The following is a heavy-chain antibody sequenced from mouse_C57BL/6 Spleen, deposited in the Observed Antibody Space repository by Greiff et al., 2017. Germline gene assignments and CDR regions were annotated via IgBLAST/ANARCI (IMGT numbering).Heavy chain of an antibody. Sequence: EVQLQQSGPELVKPGASVKISCKASGYTFTDYYMNWVKQSHGKSLEWIGDINPNNGGTSYNQKFKGKATLTVDKSSSTAYMELRSLTSEDSAVYYCAKGSSGYPFDYWGQGTTLTVSS. CDR2: INPNNGGT. J-gene: IGHJ2*01. CDR1: GYTFTDYY. CDR3: AKGSSGYPFDY. V-gene: IGHV1-26*01. D-gene: IGHD3-2*02.